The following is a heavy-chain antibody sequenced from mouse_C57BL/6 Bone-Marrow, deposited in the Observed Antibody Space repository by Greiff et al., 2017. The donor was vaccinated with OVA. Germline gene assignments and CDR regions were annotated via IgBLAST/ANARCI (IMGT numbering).Heavy chain of an antibody. Sequence: VQLQQSGAELARPGASVKLSCKASGYTFTSYGLSWLKQRTGQGLEWIGEIYPRSGNTYYNEKFKGKATLTADKSSSTAYMELRSLTSEDSAVYFCARCYYGSSYWYFDVWGTGTTVTVSS. V-gene: IGHV1-81*01. D-gene: IGHD1-1*01. CDR3: ARCYYGSSYWYFDV. CDR2: IYPRSGNT. J-gene: IGHJ1*03. CDR1: GYTFTSYG.